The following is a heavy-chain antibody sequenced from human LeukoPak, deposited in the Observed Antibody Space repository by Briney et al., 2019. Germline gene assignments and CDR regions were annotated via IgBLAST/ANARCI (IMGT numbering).Heavy chain of an antibody. Sequence: GGSLRLSCAASGFTFSSYSMNWVRQAPGKGLEWVSYISSSSSTIYYADPVKGRFTISRDNAKNSLYLQMNSLRDEDTAVYYCARDTGYSSIMGAFDIWGQGTMVTVSS. CDR2: ISSSSSTI. J-gene: IGHJ3*02. D-gene: IGHD6-13*01. V-gene: IGHV3-48*02. CDR1: GFTFSSYS. CDR3: ARDTGYSSIMGAFDI.